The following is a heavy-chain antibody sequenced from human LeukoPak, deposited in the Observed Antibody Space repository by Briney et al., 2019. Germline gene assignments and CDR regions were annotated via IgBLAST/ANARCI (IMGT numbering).Heavy chain of an antibody. CDR2: IRSKAYGGTT. J-gene: IGHJ4*02. Sequence: GRSLRLSRTASGFTFGDYAMSWVRQAPGKGLEWVGFIRSKAYGGTTEYAASVKGRFTISRDDSKSIAYLQMNSLKTEDTAVYYCTTAHHVSRSDYWGQGTLVTVSS. V-gene: IGHV3-49*04. D-gene: IGHD2-15*01. CDR3: TTAHHVSRSDY. CDR1: GFTFGDYA.